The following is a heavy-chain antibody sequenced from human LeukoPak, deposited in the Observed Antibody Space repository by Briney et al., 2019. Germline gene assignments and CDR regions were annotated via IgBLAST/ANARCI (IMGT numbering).Heavy chain of an antibody. CDR3: ARRTTVSNWFDP. D-gene: IGHD4-11*01. CDR1: GGSISSSSYY. Sequence: SETLSLTCTVSGGSISSSSYYWGWIRQPPGKGLQWIGNMYHGGNTYYNPSLKSRVTLSVDTSKNQFSLRLSSVTAADTAVYYCARRTTVSNWFDPWGQGTLVTVSS. J-gene: IGHJ5*02. CDR2: MYHGGNT. V-gene: IGHV4-39*07.